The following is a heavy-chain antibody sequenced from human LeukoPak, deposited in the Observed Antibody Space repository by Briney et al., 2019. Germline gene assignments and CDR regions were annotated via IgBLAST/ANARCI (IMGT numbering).Heavy chain of an antibody. D-gene: IGHD2-2*01. CDR2: ISGSDGST. V-gene: IGHV3-23*01. CDR1: GFTFSSYS. Sequence: GGSLRLSCAASGFTFSSYSMNWVRQAPGKGLEWVSAISGSDGSTYYADSVKGRFTISRDNSKNTLYLQMNSLRAEDTAVYYCAKELGSSTSCYDYWGQGTLVTVSS. CDR3: AKELGSSTSCYDY. J-gene: IGHJ4*02.